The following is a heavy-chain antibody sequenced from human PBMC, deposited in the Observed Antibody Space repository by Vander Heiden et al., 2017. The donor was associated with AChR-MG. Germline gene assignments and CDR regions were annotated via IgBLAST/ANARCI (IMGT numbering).Heavy chain of an antibody. Sequence: EVQLVEPGGGLVKPGGSLRLSCAASGFTFSSYSMNWVRQAPGKGLEWVSSISSSSSYIYYADSVKGRFTISRDNAKNSLYLQMNSLRAEDTAVYYCARDLPWCSSTSCYSDYWGQGTLVTVSS. CDR2: ISSSSSYI. CDR3: ARDLPWCSSTSCYSDY. J-gene: IGHJ4*02. V-gene: IGHV3-21*01. D-gene: IGHD2-2*01. CDR1: GFTFSSYS.